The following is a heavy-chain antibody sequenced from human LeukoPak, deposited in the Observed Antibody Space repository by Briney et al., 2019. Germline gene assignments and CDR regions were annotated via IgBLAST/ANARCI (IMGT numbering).Heavy chain of an antibody. CDR3: ARDKQLVPGWFVP. CDR1: GYTFTSYA. Sequence: AASVKVSCKASGYTFTSYAMHWVRQAPGQGLEWMGWISAYNGNTNYAQKLQGRVTMTTDTSTSTAYMELRSLRSDDTAVYYCARDKQLVPGWFVPWGQGTLVTVSS. J-gene: IGHJ5*02. CDR2: ISAYNGNT. D-gene: IGHD6-13*01. V-gene: IGHV1-18*01.